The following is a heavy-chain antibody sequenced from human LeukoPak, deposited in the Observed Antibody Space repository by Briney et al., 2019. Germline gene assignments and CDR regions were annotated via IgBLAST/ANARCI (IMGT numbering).Heavy chain of an antibody. V-gene: IGHV4-4*07. J-gene: IGHJ4*02. CDR3: ARDLDWNYADY. D-gene: IGHD1-7*01. CDR1: GGSISSYY. CDR2: ISSSGST. Sequence: PSETLSLTCTVSGGSISSYYWSWIRQPAGKRLEWIGRISSSGSTNYNPSLKSRVTMSVDSSKNQFSLILISVTVADTAVYYCARDLDWNYADYWGQGTLVTVSS.